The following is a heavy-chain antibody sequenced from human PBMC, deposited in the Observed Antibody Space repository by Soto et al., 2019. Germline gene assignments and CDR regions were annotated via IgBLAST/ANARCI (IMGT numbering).Heavy chain of an antibody. Sequence: EVQLVESGGGLVQPGGSLRLSCAASGFTFSTYWMSWVRQAPGKGLEWEANINQDGSEKYYVDSVKGRFTISRDSAKNSLYLQMNSLGAEDTAVYYCKRMGSQRFDYWGQGTLVTVSS. V-gene: IGHV3-7*01. CDR1: GFTFSTYW. CDR2: INQDGSEK. CDR3: KRMGSQRFDY. D-gene: IGHD6-25*01. J-gene: IGHJ4*02.